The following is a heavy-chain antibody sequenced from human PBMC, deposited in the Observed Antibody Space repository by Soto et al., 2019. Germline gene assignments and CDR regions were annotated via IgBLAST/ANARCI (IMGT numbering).Heavy chain of an antibody. CDR3: ARQHLTGASSVV. D-gene: IGHD2-21*01. CDR2: VRYGGSS. J-gene: IGHJ4*02. Sequence: QLQLQESGPGLVKPSETLSLTCSVSGDSISGSAYHWGWIRQPPGKGLEWIGNVRYGGSSYYSPSLRSRATISIDTPRNQMSLRLTYVTDTDTAVYYCARQHLTGASSVVWGQGVLVIVSS. V-gene: IGHV4-39*01. CDR1: GDSISGSAYH.